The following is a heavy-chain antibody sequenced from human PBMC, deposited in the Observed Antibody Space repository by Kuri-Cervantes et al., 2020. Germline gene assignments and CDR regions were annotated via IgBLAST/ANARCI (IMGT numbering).Heavy chain of an antibody. CDR3: ARCDGGRYIDP. V-gene: IGHV3-7*01. CDR1: GFTFSDRW. D-gene: IGHD1-1*01. CDR2: VKKDGSET. J-gene: IGHJ5*02. Sequence: GGSLRLSCAASGFTFSDRWMNWVRQVPGRGLEWVAIVKKDGSETYYVDSVKGRFTISRDNARNSLFLQMSSLRAEDTAVYYCARCDGGRYIDPWGQGTLVTVSS.